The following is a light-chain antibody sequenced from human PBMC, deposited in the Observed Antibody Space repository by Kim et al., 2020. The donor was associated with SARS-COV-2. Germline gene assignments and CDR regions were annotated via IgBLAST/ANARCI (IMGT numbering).Light chain of an antibody. Sequence: QSVLTQPPSLSGAPGQKVTISCTGSRSNIGAGYDVHWYQHIPGTAPKLLIQANNIRPSGIPDRFSASKSDTSASLAITGLQAEDEADYYCQSYDTSLTAVFGGGTKVTVL. CDR3: QSYDTSLTAV. CDR1: RSNIGAGYD. CDR2: ANN. V-gene: IGLV1-40*01. J-gene: IGLJ3*02.